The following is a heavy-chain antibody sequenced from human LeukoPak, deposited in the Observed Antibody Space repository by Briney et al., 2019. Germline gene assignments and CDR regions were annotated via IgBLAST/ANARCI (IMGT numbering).Heavy chain of an antibody. CDR3: AREMPAAGVYHYFDY. D-gene: IGHD6-13*01. CDR2: IYSGGNT. J-gene: IGHJ4*02. Sequence: PGGSLRLSCAASGFTVSSNFMTWVRQAPGKGLEWVSLIYSGGNTYYADSVRGRFTISRDDSKNTLYLQMNSLRAEDTAVYYCAREMPAAGVYHYFDYWGQGTLVTVSS. CDR1: GFTVSSNF. V-gene: IGHV3-66*01.